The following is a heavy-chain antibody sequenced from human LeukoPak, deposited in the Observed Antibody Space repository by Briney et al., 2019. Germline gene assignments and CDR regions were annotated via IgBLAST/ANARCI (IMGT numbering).Heavy chain of an antibody. J-gene: IGHJ6*03. CDR3: ARGSPRGTYYYMDV. D-gene: IGHD1/OR15-1a*01. V-gene: IGHV3-13*01. CDR2: IGTASDT. Sequence: GGTLRLSCAASGFTFSSFDMHWVRQPTGQGLEWVSTIGTASDTYYTASVEGRFTLSRDNAKNSLYLQMNSLTAGDTAVYYCARGSPRGTYYYMDVWGKGTTVTVSS. CDR1: GFTFSSFD.